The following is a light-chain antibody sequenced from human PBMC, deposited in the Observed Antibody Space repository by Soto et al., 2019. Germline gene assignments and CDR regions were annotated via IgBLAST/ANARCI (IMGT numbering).Light chain of an antibody. CDR2: EVT. Sequence: QSVLTQPASVSGSPGQSITISCTGTSSDVGGHNYVSWYQRHPGKAPKLIINEVTYRPSGVSNRFSGSKSGNTASLTISGLQAEDEADFYCSSHSSSTDRVVFGGGTKLTVL. CDR1: SSDVGGHNY. V-gene: IGLV2-14*01. CDR3: SSHSSSTDRVV. J-gene: IGLJ2*01.